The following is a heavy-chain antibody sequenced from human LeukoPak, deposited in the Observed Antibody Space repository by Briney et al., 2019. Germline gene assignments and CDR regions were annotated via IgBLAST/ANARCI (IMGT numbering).Heavy chain of an antibody. Sequence: QPSETLSLTCTVSGGSISSYYWSWVRQAPGKGLEWVANIKQDGSEKYYVDSVKGRFTISRDNAKNSLYLQMNSLRAEDTAVYYCASRAHFWSGPGGWGQGTLVTVSS. CDR1: GGSISSYY. V-gene: IGHV3-7*01. J-gene: IGHJ4*02. CDR3: ASRAHFWSGPGG. D-gene: IGHD3-3*02. CDR2: IKQDGSEK.